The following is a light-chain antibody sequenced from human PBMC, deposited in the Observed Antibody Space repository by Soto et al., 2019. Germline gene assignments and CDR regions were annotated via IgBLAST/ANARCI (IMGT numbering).Light chain of an antibody. J-gene: IGKJ1*01. Sequence: DIQMNQSPSSLSASVGDRVTITCRASQSIVRYLNWYQQKPGKAPKLLIYAASSLQSGVPSRFSGSGSGTDFTLTISSLQPEDFATYYCQQSYSTPPTFGQGTKV. CDR3: QQSYSTPPT. CDR2: AAS. V-gene: IGKV1-39*01. CDR1: QSIVRY.